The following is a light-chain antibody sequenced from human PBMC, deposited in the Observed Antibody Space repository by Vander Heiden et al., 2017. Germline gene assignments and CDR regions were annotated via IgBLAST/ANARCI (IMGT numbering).Light chain of an antibody. CDR2: DAS. V-gene: IGLV3-21*02. CDR3: QVWDSSSDHYV. CDR1: NIGSKS. J-gene: IGLJ1*01. Sequence: SYVLIQPPSVSVAPGPTATITCGGNNIGSKSVHWYQQKPGQAPVLVVFDASDRPSGIPERFSGPKSGNTATLTISRVEAGDEADYYCQVWDSSSDHYVFGTGSKVTVL.